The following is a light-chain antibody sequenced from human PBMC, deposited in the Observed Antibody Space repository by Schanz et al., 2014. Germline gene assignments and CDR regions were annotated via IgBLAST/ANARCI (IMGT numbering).Light chain of an antibody. Sequence: QSVLTQPPSASGTPGQRVTISCSGSSSNIGSNYVYWYQQLPGTAPKLLMYTNNQRPSGVPDRFSGSKSGTSASLAISGLQSEDEADYYCAAWDDSLNGQVFGGGTKLTVL. CDR1: SSNIGSNY. V-gene: IGLV1-47*01. CDR2: TNN. CDR3: AAWDDSLNGQV. J-gene: IGLJ3*02.